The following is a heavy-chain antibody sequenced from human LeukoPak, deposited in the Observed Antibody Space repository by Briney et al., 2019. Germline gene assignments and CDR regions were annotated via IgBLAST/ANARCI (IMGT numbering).Heavy chain of an antibody. CDR2: IQCTGRT. CDR3: ARRRHNFDYYDV. Sequence: SETLSLTCTISGDPFTSTHYWWDWVRPSPGKELEWIGAIQCTGRTFSNPSLKSRVTIPVDASKRQFSLDLRSATAADTAVYYCARRRHNFDYYDVWGQGTRVTVSS. J-gene: IGHJ3*01. CDR1: GDPFTSTHYW. V-gene: IGHV4-39*01. D-gene: IGHD1-20*01.